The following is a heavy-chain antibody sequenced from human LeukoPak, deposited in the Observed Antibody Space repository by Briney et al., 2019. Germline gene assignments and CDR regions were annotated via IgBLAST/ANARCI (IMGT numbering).Heavy chain of an antibody. Sequence: SGGSLRLSCAASGFTFSNTWMSWVRQAPGKGLEWVGRIKSKTDGGTTDYAAPVKGRFTISRDDSKNTLYLQMNSLKTEDTAVYYCTTGYDFWSGYPMFDCWGQGTLVTVSS. CDR3: TTGYDFWSGYPMFDC. J-gene: IGHJ4*02. D-gene: IGHD3-3*01. CDR2: IKSKTDGGTT. CDR1: GFTFSNTW. V-gene: IGHV3-15*01.